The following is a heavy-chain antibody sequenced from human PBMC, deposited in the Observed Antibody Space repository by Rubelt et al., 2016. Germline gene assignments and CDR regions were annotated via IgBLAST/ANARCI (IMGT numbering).Heavy chain of an antibody. Sequence: QVQLVQSGAEVKKPGASVKVSCKASGYTFTSYYMHWVRQAPGQGLEWMGIINPSGGSTSYAQKFQGRGTMTRDTSTSTVYMGLSSLRSEDTAVYYCARSPRYDFEDNWFDPWGQGTLVTVSS. D-gene: IGHD3-3*01. CDR2: INPSGGST. J-gene: IGHJ5*02. CDR1: GYTFTSYY. V-gene: IGHV1-46*01. CDR3: ARSPRYDFEDNWFDP.